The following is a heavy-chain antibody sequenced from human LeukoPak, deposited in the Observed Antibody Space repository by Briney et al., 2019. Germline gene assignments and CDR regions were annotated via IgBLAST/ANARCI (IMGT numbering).Heavy chain of an antibody. J-gene: IGHJ4*02. CDR3: AKDRRRDDVLTGSFSD. CDR1: GFTFTHYS. CDR2: ISSSSRDI. Sequence: GGSLRLSCAASGFTFTHYSMNWVRQAPGKGLEWVAAISSSSRDIFYADSVKGRFTISRDNSKNTLYLQLNSLRAGDTALYFCAKDRRRDDVLTGSFSDWGQGTLVTVSS. D-gene: IGHD3-9*01. V-gene: IGHV3-21*01.